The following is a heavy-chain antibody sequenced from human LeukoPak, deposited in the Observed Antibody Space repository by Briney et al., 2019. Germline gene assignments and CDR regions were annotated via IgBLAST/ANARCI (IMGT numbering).Heavy chain of an antibody. CDR1: GFIFSSYW. J-gene: IGHJ4*02. Sequence: GGSLRLSCAASGFIFSSYWMHWVRHAPGKGLAWVSRINTDGSSTSYADSVKGRFTTSRDNSKNTLYLQMNSLRAEDTAIYYCARGVSGYSYGSRFDYWGQGTLVTVSS. V-gene: IGHV3-74*01. D-gene: IGHD5-18*01. CDR3: ARGVSGYSYGSRFDY. CDR2: INTDGSST.